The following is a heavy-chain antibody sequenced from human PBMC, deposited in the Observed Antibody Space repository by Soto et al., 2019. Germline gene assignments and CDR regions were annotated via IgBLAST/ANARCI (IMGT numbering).Heavy chain of an antibody. V-gene: IGHV3-21*01. CDR1: GFTFRSFS. D-gene: IGHD6-6*01. CDR3: ARASSSGSYFDY. CDR2: ISSSSNYM. Sequence: LRLSCAASGFTFRSFSMNWVRQAPGEGLEWVSSISSSSNYMYYADSLKGRFTISRDNAKDSLFLQMHSLRAEDTAVYYCARASSSGSYFDYWGQGTLVTVSS. J-gene: IGHJ4*02.